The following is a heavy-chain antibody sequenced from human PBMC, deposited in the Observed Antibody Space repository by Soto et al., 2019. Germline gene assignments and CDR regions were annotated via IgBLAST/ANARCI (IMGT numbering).Heavy chain of an antibody. CDR3: ARDLGGVQAAQGIYYYHSVMAV. V-gene: IGHV1-69*13. CDR2: IIPIFGTA. Sequence: GASVKASCKASGGTFSSYAISWVRQAPGQGLEWMGGIIPIFGTANYAQKFQGRVTITADESTSTAYMELSSLRSEDTAVYYCARDLGGVQAAQGIYYYHSVMAVRGNGTTVPVPP. D-gene: IGHD6-13*01. J-gene: IGHJ6*04. CDR1: GGTFSSYA.